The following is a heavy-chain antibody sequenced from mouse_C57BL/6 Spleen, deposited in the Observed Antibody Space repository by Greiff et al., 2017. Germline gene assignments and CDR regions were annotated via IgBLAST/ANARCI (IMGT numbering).Heavy chain of an antibody. V-gene: IGHV1-80*01. J-gene: IGHJ2*01. CDR3: ARGFITTVVATNFDY. CDR1: GYAFSSYW. D-gene: IGHD1-1*01. CDR2: IYPGDGDT. Sequence: QVQLQQSGAELVKPGASVKISCKASGYAFSSYWMNWVKQRPGKGLEWIGQIYPGDGDTNYNGKFKGKATLTADKSSSTAYMQLSSLTSEDSAVYFCARGFITTVVATNFDYWGQGTTLTVSS.